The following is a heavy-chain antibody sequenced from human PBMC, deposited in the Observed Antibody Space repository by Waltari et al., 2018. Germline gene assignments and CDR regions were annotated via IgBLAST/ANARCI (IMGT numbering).Heavy chain of an antibody. CDR3: ATPTGPTYSSSWFFDS. V-gene: IGHV4-39*02. Sequence: QLQLQESGPGLPKPSATLSLTCSVSGGSLTGTNPYWGWIRQPPGQGLEWIGRMYYTGSAYYNPSLKSRVTMSVDTSKNHFSLTLSSVTAADTAVYCCATPTGPTYSSSWFFDSWGQGTLVTVSS. CDR2: MYYTGSA. D-gene: IGHD6-13*01. J-gene: IGHJ4*02. CDR1: GGSLTGTNPY.